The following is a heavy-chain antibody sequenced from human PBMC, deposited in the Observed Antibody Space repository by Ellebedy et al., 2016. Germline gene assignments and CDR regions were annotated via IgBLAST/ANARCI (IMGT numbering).Heavy chain of an antibody. Sequence: SQTLSLTCAVYGGSFSDYYWSWIRQPPGKGLEWIGEINHSGSTNYNPSLMGRVTMSVDISKNQFSLKVNAVTAADTAVYYCARNIPAAAPFSAFDIWGQGTMVTVSS. CDR1: GGSFSDYY. CDR2: INHSGST. V-gene: IGHV4-34*01. J-gene: IGHJ3*02. CDR3: ARNIPAAAPFSAFDI. D-gene: IGHD6-13*01.